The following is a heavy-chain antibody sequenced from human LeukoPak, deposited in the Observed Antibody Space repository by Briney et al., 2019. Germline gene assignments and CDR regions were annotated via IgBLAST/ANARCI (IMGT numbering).Heavy chain of an antibody. V-gene: IGHV3-48*04. D-gene: IGHD3-22*01. Sequence: GGSLRLSCAASGFTFSSYSMNWVRQAPGKGLEWVSYISSSGSTIYYADSVKGRFTISRDNAKNSLYLQMNSLRAEDTAVYYCARGDGGYYYDSSGYLDYWGQGTLVTVSS. CDR3: ARGDGGYYYDSSGYLDY. J-gene: IGHJ4*02. CDR2: ISSSGSTI. CDR1: GFTFSSYS.